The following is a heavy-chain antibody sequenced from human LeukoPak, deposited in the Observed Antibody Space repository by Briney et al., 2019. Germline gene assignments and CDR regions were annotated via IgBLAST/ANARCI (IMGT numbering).Heavy chain of an antibody. D-gene: IGHD6-6*01. Sequence: SETLSLTCTVSGYSISSGYYWGWIRQPPGKGLEWIGSIYHSGRTFYNPSLKSRVTISVDTSKNQFSLKLTSVTAADTAVYYCARAMSIAARLQTISDYWGQGTLVTVSS. CDR3: ARAMSIAARLQTISDY. CDR1: GYSISSGYY. J-gene: IGHJ4*02. V-gene: IGHV4-38-2*02. CDR2: IYHSGRT.